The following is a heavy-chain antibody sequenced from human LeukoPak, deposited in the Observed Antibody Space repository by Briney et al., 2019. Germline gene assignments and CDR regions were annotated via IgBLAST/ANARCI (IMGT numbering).Heavy chain of an antibody. D-gene: IGHD7-27*01. CDR2: IYYSGST. Sequence: SQTLSLTCTVSGGSISSGGYYWSWIRQHPGKGLEWIGYIYYSGSTYYNPSLKSRVTISVDTSKNQFSLKLSSVTAADTAVYYCARGSLLGFHFDYWGRGTLVTVSS. CDR1: GGSISSGGYY. J-gene: IGHJ4*02. V-gene: IGHV4-31*03. CDR3: ARGSLLGFHFDY.